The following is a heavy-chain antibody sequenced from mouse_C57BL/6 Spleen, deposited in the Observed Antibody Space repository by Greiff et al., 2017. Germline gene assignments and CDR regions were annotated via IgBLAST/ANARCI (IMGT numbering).Heavy chain of an antibody. D-gene: IGHD2-4*01. V-gene: IGHV8-12*01. Sequence: QVTLKVCGPGILQSSQTLSLTCSFSGFSLSTSGMGVSWIRQPSGKGLEWLAHIYWDDDKRYNPSLKSRLTISKDTSRNQVFLKITSVDTADTATYYCARSHYDYDWYFDVWGTGTTVTVSS. CDR3: ARSHYDYDWYFDV. CDR2: IYWDDDK. CDR1: GFSLSTSGMG. J-gene: IGHJ1*03.